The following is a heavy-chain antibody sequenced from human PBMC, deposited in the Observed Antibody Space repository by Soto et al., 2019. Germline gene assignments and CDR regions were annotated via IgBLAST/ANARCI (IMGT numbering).Heavy chain of an antibody. J-gene: IGHJ6*02. Sequence: QVQLQESGPGLVKPSQTLSLTCTVTGGSMSSGDQYWTWLRQHPRKGLEWIGYINYRGSLYYNPSFKSRVSMSVVTSENQFSLNLTSVTAADTAVYYCARELPQRQGRNMDVWGQGTTVTVSS. CDR3: ARELPQRQGRNMDV. V-gene: IGHV4-31*03. CDR1: GGSMSSGDQY. D-gene: IGHD1-1*01. CDR2: INYRGSL.